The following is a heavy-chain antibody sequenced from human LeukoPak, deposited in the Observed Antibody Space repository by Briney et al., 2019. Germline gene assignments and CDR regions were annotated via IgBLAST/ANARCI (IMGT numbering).Heavy chain of an antibody. J-gene: IGHJ6*03. CDR1: GGSISSGDYY. CDR2: IYYSGST. Sequence: SQTLSLTCTVSGGSISSGDYYWSWIRQPPGKGLEWIGYIYYSGSTYYNPSLKSRVTISVDTSKNQFSLKLSSVTAADTAVYYCARGLTTVTTYYYYYMDVWGKGTTVTVSS. CDR3: ARGLTTVTTYYYYYMDV. D-gene: IGHD4-17*01. V-gene: IGHV4-30-4*08.